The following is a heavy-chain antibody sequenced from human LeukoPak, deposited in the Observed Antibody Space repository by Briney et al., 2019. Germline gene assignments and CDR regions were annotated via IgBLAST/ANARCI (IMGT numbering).Heavy chain of an antibody. CDR2: TSTHNGNR. D-gene: IGHD3-3*01. CDR1: GYTFSNFG. Sequence: ASVKISCKASGYTFSNFGISWVRQAPGQGFEWMGWTSTHNGNRNYLQKFQGRVTMTTDTSTSTAYMELHSLTSDGTAVYYCARGAGRDFWSGYCATWGQGTLVTVSS. J-gene: IGHJ5*02. CDR3: ARGAGRDFWSGYCAT. V-gene: IGHV1-18*01.